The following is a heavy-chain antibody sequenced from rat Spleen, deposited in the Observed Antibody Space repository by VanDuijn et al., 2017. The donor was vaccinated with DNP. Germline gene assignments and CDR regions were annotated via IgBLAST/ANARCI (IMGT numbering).Heavy chain of an antibody. V-gene: IGHV5S10*01. CDR1: GFTFSDYN. CDR2: IIYDGSRT. J-gene: IGHJ4*01. Sequence: EVQLVESGGGLVQPGRSLKLSCAASGFTFSDYNMAWVRQTPKKGLEWVATIIYDGSRTYYRDSVKGRFTISRDNAKSILYLQMDSLRSEDTATYYCARVQLGYYAMDAWGQGTSVTVSS. CDR3: ARVQLGYYAMDA. D-gene: IGHD5-1*01.